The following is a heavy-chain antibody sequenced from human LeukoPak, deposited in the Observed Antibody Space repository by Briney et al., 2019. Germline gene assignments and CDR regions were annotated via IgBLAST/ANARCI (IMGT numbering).Heavy chain of an antibody. CDR2: ISAYNGNT. Sequence: ASVKVSCTASGYTFTSYGISWVRQAPGQGLEWMGWISAYNGNTNYAQKLQGRVTMTTDTSTSTAYMELRSLRSDDTAVYYCARVHVSYYDFWSGYGPNSYFDYWGQGTLVTVSS. CDR3: ARVHVSYYDFWSGYGPNSYFDY. D-gene: IGHD3-3*01. V-gene: IGHV1-18*01. CDR1: GYTFTSYG. J-gene: IGHJ4*02.